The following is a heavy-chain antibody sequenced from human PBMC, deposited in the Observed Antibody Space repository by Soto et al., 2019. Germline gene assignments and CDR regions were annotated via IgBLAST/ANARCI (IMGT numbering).Heavy chain of an antibody. J-gene: IGHJ5*02. D-gene: IGHD6-13*01. CDR3: ARVFSDSSSFFDP. Sequence: SETLSLTCTVSGGSISSSSYYWGWIRQPPGKGLEWIGYIYYSGSTSYNPSLKSRVTISVDTSKNHFSLKLSSVTAADTAVYYCARVFSDSSSFFDPWGQGTLVTVSS. V-gene: IGHV4-31*03. CDR1: GGSISSSSYY. CDR2: IYYSGST.